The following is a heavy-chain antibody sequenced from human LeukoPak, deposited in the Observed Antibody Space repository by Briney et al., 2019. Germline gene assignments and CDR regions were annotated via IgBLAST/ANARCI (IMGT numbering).Heavy chain of an antibody. V-gene: IGHV3-23*01. CDR3: AKDHRIVVLPAAAFDP. CDR1: GFTFNTHA. J-gene: IGHJ5*02. Sequence: GGSLRLSCAASGFTFNTHAMSWVRQAPGKGLEWVSSIRDSGDSTYYAESVKGRFTISRDNSRNTLSLQMNSLRAEDTAVYYCAKDHRIVVLPAAAFDPWGQGTLVTVSS. D-gene: IGHD2-2*01. CDR2: IRDSGDST.